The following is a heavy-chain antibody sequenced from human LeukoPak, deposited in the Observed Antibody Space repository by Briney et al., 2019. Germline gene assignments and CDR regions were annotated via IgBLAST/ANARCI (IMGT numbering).Heavy chain of an antibody. CDR2: INHSGST. CDR3: AHTTRYSGYASYFDY. D-gene: IGHD5-12*01. CDR1: AGSFSGYS. V-gene: IGHV4-34*10. Sequence: SETLSLTCAVYAGSFSGYSWSWIRQPPGKGLEWIGEINHSGSTNYNPSLKSRITISLDTSKNQFSLKLSSVTAADTAVYYCAHTTRYSGYASYFDYWGQGTLVTVSS. J-gene: IGHJ4*02.